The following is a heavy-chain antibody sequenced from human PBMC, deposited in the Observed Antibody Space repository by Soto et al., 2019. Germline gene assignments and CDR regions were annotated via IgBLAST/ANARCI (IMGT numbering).Heavy chain of an antibody. D-gene: IGHD3-16*02. J-gene: IGHJ3*02. CDR1: GFTFSSYD. CDR3: AKDFRMITFGGVIAARFDAFDI. Sequence: GGSLRLSCAASGFTFSSYDMHWVRQAPGKGLEWVAVISYDGSNKYYADSVKGRFTISRDNSKNTLYLQMNSLRAEDTAVYYCAKDFRMITFGGVIAARFDAFDIWGQGTMVTVSS. CDR2: ISYDGSNK. V-gene: IGHV3-30*18.